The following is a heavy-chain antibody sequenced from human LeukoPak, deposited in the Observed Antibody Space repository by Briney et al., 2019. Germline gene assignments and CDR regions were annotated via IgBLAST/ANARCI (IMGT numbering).Heavy chain of an antibody. V-gene: IGHV1-2*02. CDR1: GYTFTDYY. CDR3: ARTYGDLYYFDY. J-gene: IGHJ4*02. Sequence: ASVKVSCKASGYTFTDYYMYWVRQAPGQGLEWMGWINPNSGGTNYAQKFQGRVTMTRDTSISTAYMELSRLRSDDTAMYYCARTYGDLYYFDYWGQGTLVTVSS. CDR2: INPNSGGT. D-gene: IGHD4-17*01.